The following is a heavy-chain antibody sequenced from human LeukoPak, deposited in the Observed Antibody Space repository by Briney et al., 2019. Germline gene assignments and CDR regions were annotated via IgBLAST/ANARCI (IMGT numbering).Heavy chain of an antibody. CDR1: GFTFSSYS. D-gene: IGHD3-3*01. CDR3: ANLYDFWSRNDY. V-gene: IGHV3-21*01. J-gene: IGHJ4*02. Sequence: GGSLRLSCAASGFTFSSYSMTWVRQAPGKGLEWVSSISSSSSYIYYADSVKGRFTISRDNAKNSLYLQMNSLRAEDTAVYYCANLYDFWSRNDYWGQGTLVTVSS. CDR2: ISSSSSYI.